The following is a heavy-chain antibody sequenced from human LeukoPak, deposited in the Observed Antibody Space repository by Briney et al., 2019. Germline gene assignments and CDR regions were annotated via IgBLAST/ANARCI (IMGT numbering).Heavy chain of an antibody. Sequence: PGGSLRLSCAASGFTFSNAWMSWVRQAPGKGLEWVGRIKSKTDGGTTDYAAPVKGRFTISRDDSKNMLYLQMNSLKTEDTAVYYCTKSGTAIVGTTAAYYFDYWGQGTLVTVSS. D-gene: IGHD1-26*01. V-gene: IGHV3-15*01. CDR2: IKSKTDGGTT. CDR3: TKSGTAIVGTTAAYYFDY. J-gene: IGHJ4*02. CDR1: GFTFSNAW.